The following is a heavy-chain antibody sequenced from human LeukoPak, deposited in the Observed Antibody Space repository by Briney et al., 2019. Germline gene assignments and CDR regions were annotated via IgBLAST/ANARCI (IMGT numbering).Heavy chain of an antibody. V-gene: IGHV4-34*01. J-gene: IGHJ6*03. D-gene: IGHD2-2*02. CDR1: GGSFSGYY. Sequence: KPSETLSLTCAVYGGSFSGYYWSWIRQPPGKGLEWIAEINHSGSTNYNPSLKSRVTISVDTSKNQFSLRLTSVTAADTAVYYCARGRGCSSTSCYTDYYYYMDVWGKGTTVTVSS. CDR3: ARGRGCSSTSCYTDYYYYMDV. CDR2: INHSGST.